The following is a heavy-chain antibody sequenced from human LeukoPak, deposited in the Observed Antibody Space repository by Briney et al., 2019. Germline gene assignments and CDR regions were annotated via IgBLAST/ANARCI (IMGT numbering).Heavy chain of an antibody. D-gene: IGHD3-22*01. CDR1: GFTFSSDG. CDR2: IWYDGSNK. J-gene: IGHJ4*02. V-gene: IGHV3-33*01. CDR3: TRDLVTNKWLLQY. Sequence: GGSLRLSCAASGFTFSSDGMHWVRQAPGKGLEWVAVIWYDGSNKYYADSVKGRFTLSRDNSKNTLYLQMNTLRAEDTAVYYCTRDLVTNKWLLQYWGQGTLVTVSS.